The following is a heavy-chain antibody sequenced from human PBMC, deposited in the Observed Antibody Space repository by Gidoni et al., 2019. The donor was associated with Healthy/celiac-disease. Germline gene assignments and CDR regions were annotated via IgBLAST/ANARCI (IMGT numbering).Heavy chain of an antibody. CDR2: IYYSGST. Sequence: QVQLQESGPGLVKPSQTLSLTCTVSGGSISGGGYYWRWIRQHPGRGLEWLGYIYYSGSTYYNPSLKSLVTISVDTSKNQFSLTLSSVTAADTAGYYCANARGYCSSTSCYFHLDPWGQGTLVTVSS. CDR3: ANARGYCSSTSCYFHLDP. J-gene: IGHJ5*02. D-gene: IGHD2-2*01. CDR1: GGSISGGGYY. V-gene: IGHV4-31*01.